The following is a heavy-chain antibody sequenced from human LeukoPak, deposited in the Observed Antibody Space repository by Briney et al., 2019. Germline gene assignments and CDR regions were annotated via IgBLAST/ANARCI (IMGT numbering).Heavy chain of an antibody. V-gene: IGHV1-24*01. CDR3: ATGGSAFDWLPYYFDY. J-gene: IGHJ4*02. Sequence: ASVKVSCKASGGTFSSYTISWVRQAPGKGLEWMGGFDPEDGETIYAQKFQGRVTMTEDTSTDTAYMELSSLRSEDTAVYYCATGGSAFDWLPYYFDYWGQGTLVTVSS. CDR1: GGTFSSYT. CDR2: FDPEDGET. D-gene: IGHD3-9*01.